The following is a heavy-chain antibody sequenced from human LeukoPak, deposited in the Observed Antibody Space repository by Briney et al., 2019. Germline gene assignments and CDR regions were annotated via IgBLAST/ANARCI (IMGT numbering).Heavy chain of an antibody. D-gene: IGHD6-6*01. Sequence: ASVKVSCKASGYTFSGYYLHWVRQAPGQGLEWMGWISTYNGNTNYAQKLQGRVTMTTDTSTSTAYMELRSLRSDDTAVYYCAKDRWRDGSSSFDNWGQGTLVTVSS. V-gene: IGHV1-18*04. CDR2: ISTYNGNT. J-gene: IGHJ4*02. CDR1: GYTFSGYY. CDR3: AKDRWRDGSSSFDN.